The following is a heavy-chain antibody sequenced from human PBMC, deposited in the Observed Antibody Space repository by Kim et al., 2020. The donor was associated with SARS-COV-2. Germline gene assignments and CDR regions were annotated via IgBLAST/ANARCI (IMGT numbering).Heavy chain of an antibody. CDR2: ISDDGSRT. Sequence: GGSLRLSCSASGFSFTRFPMHWVRQAPGKGLEYVSAISDDGSRTYYTASVKGRFTISRDNSKNTLYLQMSSLRSEDTAIYYCVKALGTGDYWGQGTLVTVPS. CDR3: VKALGTGDY. J-gene: IGHJ4*02. D-gene: IGHD6-13*01. CDR1: GFSFTRFP. V-gene: IGHV3-64D*09.